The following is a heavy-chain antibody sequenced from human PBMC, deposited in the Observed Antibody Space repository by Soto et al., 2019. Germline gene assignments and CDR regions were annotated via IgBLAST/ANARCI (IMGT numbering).Heavy chain of an antibody. Sequence: EVQLVESGGDLVQPGGSLRLSCAASGFTFSSYAFHWVRQTTEKGLEWFSAIGVSGDTYYSASVKGRFTISRENAQNSLFLQSSSLGAGDAAVFYWAREDCGSNGCPGGLFLDRWGRGTLVTVSS. D-gene: IGHD2-2*01. V-gene: IGHV3-13*01. J-gene: IGHJ2*01. CDR2: IGVSGDT. CDR1: GFTFSSYA. CDR3: AREDCGSNGCPGGLFLDR.